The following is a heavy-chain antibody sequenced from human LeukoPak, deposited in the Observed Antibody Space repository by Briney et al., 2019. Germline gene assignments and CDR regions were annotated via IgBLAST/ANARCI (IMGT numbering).Heavy chain of an antibody. Sequence: GGSLRLSCSVSGFTFSTYVMHWVRQAPGKGLEWVSAISGSGDSTYYADSVKGRFTISRDNSKNTLYLQMNSLRAEDTAVYYCARPRGYGSGSYSYYYYGMDVWGQGTTVTVSS. CDR3: ARPRGYGSGSYSYYYYGMDV. V-gene: IGHV3-23*01. CDR1: GFTFSTYV. D-gene: IGHD3-10*01. CDR2: ISGSGDST. J-gene: IGHJ6*02.